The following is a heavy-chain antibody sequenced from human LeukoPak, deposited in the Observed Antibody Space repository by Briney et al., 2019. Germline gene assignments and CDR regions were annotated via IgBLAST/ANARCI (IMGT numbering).Heavy chain of an antibody. J-gene: IGHJ4*02. Sequence: PGGSLRLSCTASRFTFSTYAMSWVRQAPGKGLEWVSSISGSGDTTYYTGSVKGRFTISRDNSKNALCLQMSSLRAEDTAVYYCAKSQRNDQQVVQRIDYWGQGTLVTVPS. CDR2: ISGSGDTT. D-gene: IGHD2-2*01. CDR3: AKSQRNDQQVVQRIDY. V-gene: IGHV3-23*01. CDR1: RFTFSTYA.